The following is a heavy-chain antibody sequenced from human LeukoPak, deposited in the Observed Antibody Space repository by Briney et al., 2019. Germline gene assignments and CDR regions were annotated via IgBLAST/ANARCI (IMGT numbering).Heavy chain of an antibody. CDR2: IYTSGST. CDR1: GGSISSYY. J-gene: IGHJ4*02. Sequence: SETLSLTCTVSGGSISSYYWSWIRQPAGKGLEWIGRIYTSGSTNYNPSLKSRVTMSVDTSKNQFSLKLSSVTAADTAVYYCARGGTSVWYPYYFDYWGQGTLVTVSS. D-gene: IGHD6-19*01. CDR3: ARGGTSVWYPYYFDY. V-gene: IGHV4-4*07.